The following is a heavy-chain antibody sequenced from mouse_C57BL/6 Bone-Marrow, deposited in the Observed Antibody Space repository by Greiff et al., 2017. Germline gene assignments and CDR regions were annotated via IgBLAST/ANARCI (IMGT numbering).Heavy chain of an antibody. Sequence: QVQLQQSGPGLVAPSQSLSITCTVSGFSLTSYGVDWVRQSPGKGLEWLGVIWGVGSTNYNSALKSRLSISKDNSKCQVFLKMNSLQTDDTAMYYCASGDYAMDYWGQGTSVTVSS. J-gene: IGHJ4*01. CDR1: GFSLTSYG. V-gene: IGHV2-6*01. CDR2: IWGVGST. CDR3: ASGDYAMDY.